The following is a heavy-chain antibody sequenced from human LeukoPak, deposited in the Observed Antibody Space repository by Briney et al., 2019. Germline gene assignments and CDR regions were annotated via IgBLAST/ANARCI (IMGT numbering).Heavy chain of an antibody. J-gene: IGHJ4*02. CDR2: IYPNTGGT. V-gene: IGHV1-2*02. CDR3: AREPGTATGY. D-gene: IGHD1-1*01. CDR1: GYTFTNYY. Sequence: ASVKVPCKASGYTFTNYYLHWARQAPGQGLEWMGWIYPNTGGTKSTQKFQGRVSMTRDTSINTAYMEMINLTSADTAVYYCAREPGTATGYWGQGTLVTVSS.